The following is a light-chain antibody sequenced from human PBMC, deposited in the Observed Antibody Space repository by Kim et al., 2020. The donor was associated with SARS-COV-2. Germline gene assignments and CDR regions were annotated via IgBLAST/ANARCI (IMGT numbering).Light chain of an antibody. J-gene: IGKJ2*01. Sequence: EIVMTQSPATLSVSPGERATLSCGASQSISSYLAWYQQKPGQAPRLLIYGASTRASGVPARFSASGSGTEFTLTITSLQSEDFAVYYCQQYSDWPPGDTFGQGTKLEI. CDR2: GAS. CDR3: QQYSDWPPGDT. CDR1: QSISSY. V-gene: IGKV3-15*01.